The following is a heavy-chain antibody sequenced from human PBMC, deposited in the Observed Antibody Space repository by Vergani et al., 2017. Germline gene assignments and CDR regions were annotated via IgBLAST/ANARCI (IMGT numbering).Heavy chain of an antibody. CDR3: AKGGYCSGGSCYSYYYYYMDV. J-gene: IGHJ6*03. Sequence: QVQLVESGGGLVKPGGSLRLSCAASGFTFSDYYMSWIRQAPGKGLEWVSGISWNSGSIGYADSVKGRFTISRDNAKNSLYLQMNSLRAEDTAVYYCAKGGYCSGGSCYSYYYYYMDVWGKGTTVTVSS. V-gene: IGHV3-11*01. CDR2: ISWNSGSI. D-gene: IGHD2-15*01. CDR1: GFTFSDYY.